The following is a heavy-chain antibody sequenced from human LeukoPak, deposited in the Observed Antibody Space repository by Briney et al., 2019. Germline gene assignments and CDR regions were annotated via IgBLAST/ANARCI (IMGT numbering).Heavy chain of an antibody. D-gene: IGHD5-24*01. J-gene: IGHJ4*02. V-gene: IGHV3-7*04. Sequence: PGGSLRLACVASGFPFSSYWMTGVRQAPGKGLEWVANIKQDGSKKSYVDSVKGRFTIFRDNAKNSLYLQMNSLRAEGTAIYYCTRVGYIDEGIDYWGQGTLVTVSS. CDR3: TRVGYIDEGIDY. CDR1: GFPFSSYW. CDR2: IKQDGSKK.